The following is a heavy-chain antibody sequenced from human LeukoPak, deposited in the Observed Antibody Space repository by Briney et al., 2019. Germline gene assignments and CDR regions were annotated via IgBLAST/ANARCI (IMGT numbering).Heavy chain of an antibody. J-gene: IGHJ5*02. Sequence: GGSLSSSCSASGFTFTNAWRTWVRQAPGKGLEWVGRIKGKTDAGTIDYAAPVKGRFTISRDDSKNTLYLQLSSLKTDATAVYYCTTGELTWGQGTLVTVSS. CDR1: GFTFTNAW. CDR3: TTGELT. CDR2: IKGKTDAGTI. V-gene: IGHV3-15*01.